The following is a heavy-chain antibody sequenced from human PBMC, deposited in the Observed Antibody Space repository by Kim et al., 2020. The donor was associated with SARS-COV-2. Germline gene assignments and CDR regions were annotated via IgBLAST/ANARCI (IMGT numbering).Heavy chain of an antibody. Sequence: GGSLRLSCAASGFTFSSYAMSWVRQAPGKGLEWVSAISGSGGSTYYADSVKGRFTISRDNSKNTLYLQMNSLRAEDTAVYYCATSFGEPRLYYYGMDVWGQGTTVTVSS. V-gene: IGHV3-23*01. D-gene: IGHD3-10*01. J-gene: IGHJ6*02. CDR1: GFTFSSYA. CDR2: ISGSGGST. CDR3: ATSFGEPRLYYYGMDV.